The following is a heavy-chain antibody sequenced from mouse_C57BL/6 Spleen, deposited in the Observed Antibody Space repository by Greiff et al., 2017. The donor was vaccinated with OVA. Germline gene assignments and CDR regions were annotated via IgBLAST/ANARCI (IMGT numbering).Heavy chain of an antibody. V-gene: IGHV2-2*01. CDR3: ARSRYYGSVMDY. D-gene: IGHD1-1*01. CDR1: GFSLTSYG. CDR2: IWSGGST. Sequence: VQLKESGPGLVQPSQSLSITCTVSGFSLTSYGVHWVRQSPGKGLGWLGVIWSGGSTDYTAAFISRLSISKDNSKSQVFFKMNSLQADDTAIEYCARSRYYGSVMDYWGQGTSVTVSS. J-gene: IGHJ4*01.